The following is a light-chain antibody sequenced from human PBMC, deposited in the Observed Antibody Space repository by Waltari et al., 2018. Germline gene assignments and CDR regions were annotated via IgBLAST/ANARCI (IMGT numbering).Light chain of an antibody. CDR3: GTWDSSLSGAV. J-gene: IGLJ7*01. CDR1: SSNIGNNY. V-gene: IGLV1-51*02. Sequence: QSVLTQPPSVSAAPGQRVTISCSGGSSNIGNNYVSWYRQFPGTAPKLLIYENRVRPSVIPGRFSGSKPGPSATLDITGLQAGDEADYYCGTWDSSLSGAVFGGGTHLTVL. CDR2: ENR.